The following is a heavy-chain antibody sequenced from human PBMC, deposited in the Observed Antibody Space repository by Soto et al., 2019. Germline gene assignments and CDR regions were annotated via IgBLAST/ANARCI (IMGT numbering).Heavy chain of an antibody. CDR2: IYYSGST. J-gene: IGHJ4*02. V-gene: IGHV4-59*01. Sequence: SETLSLTCTVSGGSISSYYWSWIRQPPGKGLEWIGYIYYSGSTNYNPSLKSRVTISVDTSKNQFSLKLSSVTAADTAVYHCARVHDSSGYAFDYWGQGTLVTVSS. D-gene: IGHD3-22*01. CDR1: GGSISSYY. CDR3: ARVHDSSGYAFDY.